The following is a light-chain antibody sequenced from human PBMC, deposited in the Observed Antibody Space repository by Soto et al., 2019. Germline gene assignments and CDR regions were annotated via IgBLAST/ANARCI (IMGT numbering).Light chain of an antibody. CDR1: QRVLYSSNNKNY. J-gene: IGKJ3*01. CDR3: QQYFTTPLT. Sequence: DIVVAQFPDSLAVSLGERATTYCKSSQRVLYSSNNKNYLAWYQQKPGQPPKLLIYWASTRESGVPDRFSGSGSGTDFTLTISSLQAEDVAVFYCQQYFTTPLTFGPGTKVD. V-gene: IGKV4-1*01. CDR2: WAS.